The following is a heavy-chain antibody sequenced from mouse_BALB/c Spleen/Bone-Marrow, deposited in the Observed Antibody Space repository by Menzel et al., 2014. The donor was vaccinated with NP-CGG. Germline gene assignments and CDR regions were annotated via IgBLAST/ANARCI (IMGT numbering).Heavy chain of an antibody. V-gene: IGHV14-3*02. Sequence: VQLQQPGAELVKPGASVKLSCTASGFNIKDTYMHWVKQRPEQGLEWIGRIDPANGNTKYDPKFQDKATVTAGTSSNTAYLQLSSLTSEDTAVYYCANYYYGYYFDYWGQGTTLTVSS. CDR2: IDPANGNT. J-gene: IGHJ2*01. CDR3: ANYYYGYYFDY. CDR1: GFNIKDTY. D-gene: IGHD1-1*01.